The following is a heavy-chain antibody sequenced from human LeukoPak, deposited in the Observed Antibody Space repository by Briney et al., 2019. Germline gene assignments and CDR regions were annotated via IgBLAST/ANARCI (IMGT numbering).Heavy chain of an antibody. D-gene: IGHD1-26*01. CDR3: TRDSGTYNWFDP. J-gene: IGHJ5*02. CDR2: INKKDKGYATAT. CDR1: GFTFSGSA. V-gene: IGHV3-73*01. Sequence: GGSLRLSCAASGFTFSGSAIHWVRQSSGKGLEWVGQINKKDKGYATATAYAASVKCRFTSSRDDSINTAYLQMKSVKTEDTALYYCTRDSGTYNWFDPWGRGTLVTVSS.